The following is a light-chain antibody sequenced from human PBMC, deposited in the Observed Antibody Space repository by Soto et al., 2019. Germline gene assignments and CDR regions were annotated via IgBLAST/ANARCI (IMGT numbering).Light chain of an antibody. J-gene: IGKJ2*01. V-gene: IGKV1-39*01. CDR3: QQSFATPHT. Sequence: DIQMTQSPSSLSASVGDRVTITCRASQNINIYLNWYQQKPGKAPTLLIKASSSLQSGVPSRFSGSGSGADFALTISSLQAEDVATYYGQQSFATPHTFGQGTKVEIK. CDR1: QNINIY. CDR2: ASS.